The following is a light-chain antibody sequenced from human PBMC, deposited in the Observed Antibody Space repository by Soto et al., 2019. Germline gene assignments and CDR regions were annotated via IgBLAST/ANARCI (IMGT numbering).Light chain of an antibody. CDR3: QQYSVWPLT. Sequence: DIMMTQSPGTLSVSPGESATLSCRASQSVGSYLAWYQQKPGQAPRLLIYGASTRATGIPARFSGSGSGTEFTLTISGLQSEDFAVYYCQQYSVWPLTFGGGTKVEIK. V-gene: IGKV3-15*01. CDR1: QSVGSY. CDR2: GAS. J-gene: IGKJ4*01.